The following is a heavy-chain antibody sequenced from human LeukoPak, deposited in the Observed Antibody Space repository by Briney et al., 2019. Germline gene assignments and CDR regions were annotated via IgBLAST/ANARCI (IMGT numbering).Heavy chain of an antibody. V-gene: IGHV1-3*01. CDR2: INAGNGNT. CDR1: GYTFTSYA. Sequence: GASVKVSCKASGYTFTSYAMHWVRQAPGQRLEWMGWINAGNGNTKYSQKFQGRVTITRDTSASTAYMELSNLRSEDTAVYYCARGDIVVVPAAIVVFDYWGQGTLVTVSS. CDR3: ARGDIVVVPAAIVVFDY. J-gene: IGHJ4*02. D-gene: IGHD2-2*02.